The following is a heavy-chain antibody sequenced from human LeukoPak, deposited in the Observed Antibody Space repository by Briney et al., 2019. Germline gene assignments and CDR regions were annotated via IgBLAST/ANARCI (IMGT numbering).Heavy chain of an antibody. D-gene: IGHD6-19*01. CDR3: ARRGYSSGFYYFDY. CDR1: GGSISSYY. J-gene: IGHJ4*02. V-gene: IGHV4-59*08. Sequence: ASETLSLTCTVSGGSISSYYWSWIRQPPGKGLEWIGYMYYSGSTNYNPSLKRRVTISVDTSKNQFSLKLSSVTAADTAVYYCARRGYSSGFYYFDYWGQGTLVTVSS. CDR2: MYYSGST.